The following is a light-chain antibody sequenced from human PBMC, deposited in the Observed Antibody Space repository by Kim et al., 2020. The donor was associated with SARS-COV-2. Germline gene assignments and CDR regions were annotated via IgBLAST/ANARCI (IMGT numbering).Light chain of an antibody. Sequence: PGWTVPLSCASCTGAVTSGYYPNWFQQKPGQAPRALIYSTSNKPSWTPARFSGCLLGGKAALTLSGVQPEDEAEYYCLLYYGGAWVFGGGTQLTVL. CDR2: STS. J-gene: IGLJ3*02. CDR1: TGAVTSGYY. V-gene: IGLV7-43*01. CDR3: LLYYGGAWV.